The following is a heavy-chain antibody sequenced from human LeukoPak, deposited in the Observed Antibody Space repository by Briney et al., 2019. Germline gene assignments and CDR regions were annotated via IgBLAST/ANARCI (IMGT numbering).Heavy chain of an antibody. CDR2: IIPMLGPA. Sequence: ASVKVSCRASGDTLSSYAITCVPQAPGQGLECMGEIIPMLGPANNAQKFQGRVTITADESTSTAYMELSSLTSEDTAVYYCARGYSSSSYVDYYYSYMDVWGKGTTVTVSS. CDR1: GDTLSSYA. CDR3: ARGYSSSSYVDYYYSYMDV. V-gene: IGHV1-69*13. J-gene: IGHJ6*03. D-gene: IGHD6-6*01.